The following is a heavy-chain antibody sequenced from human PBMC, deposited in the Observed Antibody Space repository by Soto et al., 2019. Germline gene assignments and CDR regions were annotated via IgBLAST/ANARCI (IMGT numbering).Heavy chain of an antibody. Sequence: QVQLVQSGAEVKKPGASVKVSCKASGYTFTSYGISWVRQAPGQGLEWMGWISAYNGNTNYAQKLQGRVTMTTDTSTSTAYMELRGLRSDDTAVYYCARVAERSGLAYYYGMDVWGQGTTVTVSS. J-gene: IGHJ6*02. V-gene: IGHV1-18*01. CDR3: ARVAERSGLAYYYGMDV. CDR2: ISAYNGNT. CDR1: GYTFTSYG. D-gene: IGHD3-3*01.